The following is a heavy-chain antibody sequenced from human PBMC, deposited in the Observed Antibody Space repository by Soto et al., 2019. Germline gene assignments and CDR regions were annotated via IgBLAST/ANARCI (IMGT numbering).Heavy chain of an antibody. D-gene: IGHD6-6*01. V-gene: IGHV3-7*03. Sequence: EVQLVESGGGLVQPGGSLRLSCAASGFTFSSYWMSWVRQAPGKGLEWVANIKQDGSEKYYVDSVKGRFTISRDNAKNSLYLQMNSLRAEDTAVYYCARFGGSSSVHYYYYGMDVWGQGTKVTVSS. CDR2: IKQDGSEK. J-gene: IGHJ6*02. CDR1: GFTFSSYW. CDR3: ARFGGSSSVHYYYYGMDV.